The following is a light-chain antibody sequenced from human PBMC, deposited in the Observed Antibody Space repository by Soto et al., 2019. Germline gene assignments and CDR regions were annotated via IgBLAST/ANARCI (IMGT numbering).Light chain of an antibody. J-gene: IGKJ1*01. CDR3: KHYSSYSEA. Sequence: VMTQCPGVVSVSPGERATLSCRASQSVSSNLAWYQQKPGQAHRLLIYGASTRATGIQARFIGSGSGTEFTLTIRSRQSEDFSTDYCKHYSSYSEAVGQGTKVDIK. CDR1: QSVSSN. V-gene: IGKV3-15*01. CDR2: GAS.